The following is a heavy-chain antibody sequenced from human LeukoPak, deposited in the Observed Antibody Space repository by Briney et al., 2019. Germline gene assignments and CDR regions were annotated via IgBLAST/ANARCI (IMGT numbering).Heavy chain of an antibody. CDR3: ARSPSRDGYNNLILFEK. J-gene: IGHJ4*02. V-gene: IGHV4-59*08. Sequence: TTSETLSLTCTVTGGSISSYYWSWIRQPPGKGLEWIGYIYYSGGTDYNPSLKGRVTISADTSENHFSLMLTSVTAADTAVYYCARSPSRDGYNNLILFEKWGQGTLVTVSS. CDR1: GGSISSYY. D-gene: IGHD5-24*01. CDR2: IYYSGGT.